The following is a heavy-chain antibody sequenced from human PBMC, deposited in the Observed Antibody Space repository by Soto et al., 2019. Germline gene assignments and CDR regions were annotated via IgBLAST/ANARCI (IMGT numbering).Heavy chain of an antibody. Sequence: ASVKVSCKASGYTFTSYGISWVRQAPGQGLEWMGWISAYNGNTNYAQKFQGRVTMTTDTSTSTAYMELRSLRSDDTAVYYCAREGRYYDILTRYVSYFHYWGQGTLVTVSS. V-gene: IGHV1-18*01. D-gene: IGHD3-9*01. J-gene: IGHJ4*02. CDR3: AREGRYYDILTRYVSYFHY. CDR1: GYTFTSYG. CDR2: ISAYNGNT.